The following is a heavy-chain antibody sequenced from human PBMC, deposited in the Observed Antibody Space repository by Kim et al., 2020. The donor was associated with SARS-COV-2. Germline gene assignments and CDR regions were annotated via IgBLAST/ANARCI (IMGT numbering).Heavy chain of an antibody. CDR2: ISAYNGNT. Sequence: ASVKVSCKASGYTFTSYGISWVRQAPGQGLEWMGWISAYNGNTNYAQKLQGRVTMTTDTSTSTAYMELRSLRSDDTAVYYCARDLGLEGYYGMDVWGQGTTVTVSS. CDR1: GYTFTSYG. D-gene: IGHD1-1*01. CDR3: ARDLGLEGYYGMDV. J-gene: IGHJ6*02. V-gene: IGHV1-18*01.